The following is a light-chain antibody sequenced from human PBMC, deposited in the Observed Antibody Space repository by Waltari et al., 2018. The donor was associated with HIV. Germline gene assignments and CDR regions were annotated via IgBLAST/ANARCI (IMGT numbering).Light chain of an antibody. CDR2: EVT. V-gene: IGLV2-8*01. CDR3: SSYGDSLRVL. J-gene: IGLJ3*02. CDR1: SSDIGAYDF. Sequence: QSALTQPPSASGSLGQSVTISCTGSSSDIGAYDFVSWFQQHPHSAPKLLLYEVTRRPSTFSARFSGSRSGNTAFLTVAGLQPDDEATYFCSSYGDSLRVLFGGGTNVTVL.